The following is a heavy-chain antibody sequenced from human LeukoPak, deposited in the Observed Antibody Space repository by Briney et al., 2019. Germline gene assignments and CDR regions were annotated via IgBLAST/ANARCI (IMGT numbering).Heavy chain of an antibody. CDR2: ISAYNGNT. D-gene: IGHD3-3*01. CDR3: ARVLRFLEWYDAFDI. V-gene: IGHV1-18*01. J-gene: IGHJ3*02. Sequence: ASVKVSCKASGYTFTSYDINWVRQAPGQGLEWMGWISAYNGNTNYAQKLQGRVTMTTDTCTSTAYMELRSLRSDDTAVYYCARVLRFLEWYDAFDIWGQGTMVTVSS. CDR1: GYTFTSYD.